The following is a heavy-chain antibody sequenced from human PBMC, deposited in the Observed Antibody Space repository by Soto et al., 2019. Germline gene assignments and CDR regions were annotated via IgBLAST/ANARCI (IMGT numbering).Heavy chain of an antibody. D-gene: IGHD1-26*01. CDR2: IDWDDDK. V-gene: IGHV2-70*01. CDR1: GFSLSTSGMC. CDR3: ARIGGGSYHYYYGMDV. Sequence: PTLVNPTQTLTLTCTFSGFSLSTSGMCVSWIRQPPGKALEWLALIDWDDDKYYSTSLKTRLTISKDTSKNQVVLTMTNMDPVDTATYYCARIGGGSYHYYYGMDVWGQGTTVTVSS. J-gene: IGHJ6*02.